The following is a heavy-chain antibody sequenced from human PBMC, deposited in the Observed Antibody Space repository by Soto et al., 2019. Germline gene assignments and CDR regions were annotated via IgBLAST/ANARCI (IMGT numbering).Heavy chain of an antibody. J-gene: IGHJ4*02. Sequence: SETLSLTCTVSGGSISSSTYYWGWIRQPPGKGLEWIGSIYYSGSTYYNPSLKSRVAISVDTSKNQFSLKLSSVTAADTAVYYCATVRFSGYNYGTIDYWGQGTLVTVSS. CDR2: IYYSGST. V-gene: IGHV4-39*01. CDR3: ATVRFSGYNYGTIDY. CDR1: GGSISSSTYY. D-gene: IGHD5-18*01.